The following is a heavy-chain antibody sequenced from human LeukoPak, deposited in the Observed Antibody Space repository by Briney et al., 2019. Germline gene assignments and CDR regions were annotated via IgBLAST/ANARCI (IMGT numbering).Heavy chain of an antibody. V-gene: IGHV3-48*01. CDR3: ASDFNWGLFYYYYMDV. D-gene: IGHD7-27*01. J-gene: IGHJ6*03. Sequence: PGGSLRLSCAASGFTFSSYSMNWVRQAPGKGLEWVSYISSSSSTLYYADSVKGRFTISRDNAKNSLYLQMNSLRAEDTAVYYCASDFNWGLFYYYYMDVWGKGTTVTVSS. CDR1: GFTFSSYS. CDR2: ISSSSSTL.